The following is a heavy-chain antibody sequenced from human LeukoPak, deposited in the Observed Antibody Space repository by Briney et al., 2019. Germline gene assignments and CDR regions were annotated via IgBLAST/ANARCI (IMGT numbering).Heavy chain of an antibody. D-gene: IGHD5-24*01. CDR1: GYTLTELS. V-gene: IGHV1-24*01. Sequence: ASVKVSCKVSGYTLTELSMHWVRQAPGKGLEWMGGFDPEDGDTIYAQKFQGRVTMTEDTSTDTAYMELSSLRSEDTAVYYCATILLDGYSGNFDYWGQGTLVTVSS. CDR2: FDPEDGDT. CDR3: ATILLDGYSGNFDY. J-gene: IGHJ4*02.